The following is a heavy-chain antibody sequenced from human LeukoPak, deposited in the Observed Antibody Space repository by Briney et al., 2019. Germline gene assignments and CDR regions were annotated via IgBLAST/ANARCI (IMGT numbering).Heavy chain of an antibody. J-gene: IGHJ5*02. Sequence: GESLKISCKGFGTSFSNYWVGWVRQMPGKGLEWMGIIYPGGSITQYSPSFQGQVTISADKSISTVYLQWTSLKGSDSAMYYCACRRFSDTWSDPWGQGTLVTVSS. CDR3: ACRRFSDTWSDP. D-gene: IGHD3-3*01. V-gene: IGHV5-51*01. CDR2: IYPGGSIT. CDR1: GTSFSNYW.